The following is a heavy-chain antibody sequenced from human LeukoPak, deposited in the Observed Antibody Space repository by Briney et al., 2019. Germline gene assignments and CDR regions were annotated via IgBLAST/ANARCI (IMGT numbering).Heavy chain of an antibody. D-gene: IGHD3-10*01. CDR1: GFTFSDYY. V-gene: IGHV3-11*04. CDR3: ARDINYYGLGSYYSPATN. CDR2: ISSSGSTI. J-gene: IGHJ4*02. Sequence: PGGSLRLSCAASGFTFSDYYMSWIRQAPGKGLEWVSYISSSGSTIYYADSVKGRFTISRDNAKNSLYLQMNSLRAEDTAVYYCARDINYYGLGSYYSPATNWGQGTLVTVSS.